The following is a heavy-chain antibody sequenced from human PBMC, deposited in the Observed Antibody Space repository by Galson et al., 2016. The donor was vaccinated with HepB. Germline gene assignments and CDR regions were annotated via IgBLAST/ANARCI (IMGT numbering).Heavy chain of an antibody. CDR3: AKDKVSFYYYGMDV. D-gene: IGHD2-8*01. Sequence: SGFIFGEYAMHWVRQAPGKGLEWVSGITWNSGAIAYADSVKGRFTISRDNAKNTLHLQMNSLRGDDTALYYCAKDKVSFYYYGMDVWGQGTTVTVSS. CDR1: GFIFGEYA. CDR2: ITWNSGAI. V-gene: IGHV3-9*01. J-gene: IGHJ6*02.